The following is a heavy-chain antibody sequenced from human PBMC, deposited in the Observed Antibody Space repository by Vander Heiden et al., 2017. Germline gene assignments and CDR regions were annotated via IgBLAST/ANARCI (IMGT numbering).Heavy chain of an antibody. CDR2: IYIDGTT. CDR3: ARMQGRSGFYYGMDI. J-gene: IGHJ6*02. CDR1: GFTVSDTF. D-gene: IGHD5-12*01. V-gene: IGHV3-53*01. Sequence: EVQLVESGGGLIQRGGSLRLSCAASGFTVSDTFMNWVRQAPGKGLEWVSRIYIDGTTYYADSVKGRFTISRDDSENTVDLQMDSLRAEDTALYYCARMQGRSGFYYGMDIWGQGTTVTVSS.